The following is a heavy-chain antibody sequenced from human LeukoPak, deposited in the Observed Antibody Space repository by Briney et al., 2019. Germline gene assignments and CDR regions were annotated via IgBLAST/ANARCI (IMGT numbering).Heavy chain of an antibody. J-gene: IGHJ4*02. D-gene: IGHD6-19*01. CDR3: ARHLMYSNGGHYFDY. CDR2: IYAGNSDT. Sequence: GESLKISCKGSGYSFSGNWIAWVRQMPGKGLEWMGIIYAGNSDTRHSPSFQGQVTISVDKSISTAYLQWSSLKASDTAMYYCARHLMYSNGGHYFDYWGQGTPVTVSS. CDR1: GYSFSGNW. V-gene: IGHV5-51*01.